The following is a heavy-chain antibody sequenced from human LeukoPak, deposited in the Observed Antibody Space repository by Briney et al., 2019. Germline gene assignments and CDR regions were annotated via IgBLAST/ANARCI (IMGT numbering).Heavy chain of an antibody. CDR1: GFTFSSYA. J-gene: IGHJ4*02. CDR3: GRDHWGSVNS. Sequence: GRSLRLSCAASGFTFSSYAMHWVRQAPGKGLEWVAVISYDGSNKYYADSVKGRFTISRDNSKNTLYLQMSSLRAEDTAVYYGGRDHWGSVNSWGQGTLVIVSS. V-gene: IGHV3-30-3*01. D-gene: IGHD7-27*01. CDR2: ISYDGSNK.